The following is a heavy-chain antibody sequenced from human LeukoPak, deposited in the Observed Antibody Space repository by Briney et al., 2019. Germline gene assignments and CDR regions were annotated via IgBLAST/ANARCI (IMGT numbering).Heavy chain of an antibody. D-gene: IGHD6-13*01. CDR3: ARGGTSSWVGSFDY. J-gene: IGHJ4*02. CDR1: GYAFTTYG. Sequence: GASVKVSCKSSGYAFTTYGITWVRQAPGQGLEWMGWISVYNGNTNYAQKLQGRVTMTTDTSTRTAYMELKTLTSDDTAVYYCARGGTSSWVGSFDYWGQGTLVTVSS. CDR2: ISVYNGNT. V-gene: IGHV1-18*01.